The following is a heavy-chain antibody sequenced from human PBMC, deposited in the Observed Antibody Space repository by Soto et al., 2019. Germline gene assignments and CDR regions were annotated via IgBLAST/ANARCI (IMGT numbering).Heavy chain of an antibody. CDR2: INHSGST. V-gene: IGHV4-34*01. CDR1: SGSFSGYY. J-gene: IGHJ4*02. D-gene: IGHD2-8*02. CDR3: ARDKITGLFDY. Sequence: QVQLQQWGVGLLKPSETLSLTCAVYSGSFSGYYWTWIRQPPGTGLEWIGEINHSGSTNYNPSLKSRVTISVDTSKNQFSLKLTSVTAADTAVYYCARDKITGLFDYWVQGTLVTVSS.